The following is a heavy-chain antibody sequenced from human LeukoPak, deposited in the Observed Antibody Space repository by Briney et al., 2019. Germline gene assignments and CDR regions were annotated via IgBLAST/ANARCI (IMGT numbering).Heavy chain of an antibody. CDR2: ISHSGST. Sequence: PSETLSLTCAVYGGSFSGYYWSWIRQPPGKGLEWIGEISHSGSTNYNPSLKSRVTISVDTSKNQFSLKLSSVTAADTAVYYCARWGGTAMVDYWGQGTLVTVSS. CDR1: GGSFSGYY. V-gene: IGHV4-34*01. CDR3: ARWGGTAMVDY. J-gene: IGHJ4*02. D-gene: IGHD5-18*01.